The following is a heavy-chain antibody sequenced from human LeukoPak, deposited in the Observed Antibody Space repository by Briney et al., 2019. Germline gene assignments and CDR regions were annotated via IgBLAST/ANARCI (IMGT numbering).Heavy chain of an antibody. Sequence: QTLSLTCAISGDSVSSNSAAWNWIRQSPSRGLEWLGRTYYRSKWSSNYAVSVKSRITIHPDTSKNQFSLQLNSVTPEDTAVYYCAGGVDTDLHYWGQGTLVTVSS. CDR2: TYYRSKWSS. J-gene: IGHJ4*02. D-gene: IGHD5-18*01. V-gene: IGHV6-1*01. CDR1: GDSVSSNSAA. CDR3: AGGVDTDLHY.